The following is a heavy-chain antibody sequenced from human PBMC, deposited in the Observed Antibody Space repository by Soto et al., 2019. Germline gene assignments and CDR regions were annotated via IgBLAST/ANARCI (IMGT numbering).Heavy chain of an antibody. J-gene: IGHJ4*02. CDR3: ARGQTNIWYFDH. CDR1: GGFGSGYH. CDR2: IYSSGTT. Sequence: QVHLQESGPRLVKPSETLSLTCTVSGGFGSGYHWNWVRQPPRKRLEWIGHIYSSGTTNYNPSLKSRIAISIDTSKNQFSLKMSSVTAADTAVYYCARGQTNIWYFDHWGQGTLVTVSS. V-gene: IGHV4-59*02.